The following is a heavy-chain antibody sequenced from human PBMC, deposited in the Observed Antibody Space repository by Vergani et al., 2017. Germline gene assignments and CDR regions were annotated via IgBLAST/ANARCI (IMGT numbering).Heavy chain of an antibody. Sequence: EVELVQSGPEMRKPGESLKISCKGSEYSFGNYWIGWVRQMPGKGLEWMGIIYPADSDTRYSPSFQGQVTISADKSISTAFLQWDSLTASDTALYYCARHTTYTDSGGQGTLVTVSS. J-gene: IGHJ4*02. CDR3: ARHTTYTDS. CDR1: EYSFGNYW. D-gene: IGHD1-1*01. CDR2: IYPADSDT. V-gene: IGHV5-51*01.